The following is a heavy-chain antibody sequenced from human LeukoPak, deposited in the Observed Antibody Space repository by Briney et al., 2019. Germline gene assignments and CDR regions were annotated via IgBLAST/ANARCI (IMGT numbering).Heavy chain of an antibody. J-gene: IGHJ4*02. D-gene: IGHD2/OR15-2a*01. CDR3: ARSSNIPFDY. CDR2: INGDTGNT. Sequence: ASAKVSCKASGYTFSTYSIHWVRQAPAQRLEWMGWINGDTGNTMYSQKFQGRVTFTRDTGASTAYMEVSSLRSEDTALYYCARSSNIPFDYWGQGTLVTVSS. V-gene: IGHV1-3*01. CDR1: GYTFSTYS.